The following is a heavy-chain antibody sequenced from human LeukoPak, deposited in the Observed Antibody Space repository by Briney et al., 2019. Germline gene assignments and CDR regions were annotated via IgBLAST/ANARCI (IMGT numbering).Heavy chain of an antibody. V-gene: IGHV1-8*01. CDR1: GYTFTSYD. J-gene: IGHJ4*02. Sequence: ASVKVSCKASGYTFTSYDINCVRQATGQGLEWMGWMNPNSGNTGYAQKFQRRVNRTRNTSISTAYMELSSLRSEDTAVYYCARVLGIAAAGRDRSYAYWGQGTLVTVCS. CDR3: ARVLGIAAAGRDRSYAY. CDR2: MNPNSGNT. D-gene: IGHD6-13*01.